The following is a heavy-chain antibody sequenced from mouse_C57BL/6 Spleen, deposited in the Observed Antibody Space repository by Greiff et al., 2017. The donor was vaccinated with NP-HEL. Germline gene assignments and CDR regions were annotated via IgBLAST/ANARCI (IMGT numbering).Heavy chain of an antibody. J-gene: IGHJ1*03. V-gene: IGHV1-59*01. Sequence: QVQLQQSGAELVRPGTSVKLSCKASGYTFTSYWMHWVKQRPGQGLEWIGVIDPSDSYTNYNQKFKGKATLTVDTSSSTAYMQLSRLTSEDSAVYYCARDNYYGSSLDVWGTGTTVTVSS. CDR1: GYTFTSYW. CDR2: IDPSDSYT. CDR3: ARDNYYGSSLDV. D-gene: IGHD1-1*01.